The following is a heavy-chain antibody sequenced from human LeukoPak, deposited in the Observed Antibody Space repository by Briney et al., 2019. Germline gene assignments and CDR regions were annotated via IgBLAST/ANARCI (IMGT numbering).Heavy chain of an antibody. Sequence: AGGPLRLSCAASGFTFSSYSMNWARKARGKGLEWVSSISSSSSYIYYADSVKGRFTISRDNAKNSLYLQMNSLRAEDTAVYYCARAGASADLDYWGQGTLVTVSS. V-gene: IGHV3-21*01. CDR2: ISSSSSYI. J-gene: IGHJ4*02. CDR1: GFTFSSYS. CDR3: ARAGASADLDY. D-gene: IGHD2-2*01.